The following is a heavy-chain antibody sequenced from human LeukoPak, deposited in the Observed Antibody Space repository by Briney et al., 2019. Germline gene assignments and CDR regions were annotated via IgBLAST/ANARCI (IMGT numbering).Heavy chain of an antibody. D-gene: IGHD3-10*01. CDR1: GDSVSNGNYY. V-gene: IGHV4-61*03. J-gene: IGHJ4*02. Sequence: SETPSLTCTVSGDSVSNGNYYWSWLRQPPGKALEWIGYIYYTGKTYYNPSLAGRVTILVDTSRNHFSVKLSSVTAADTAVYYCARSQNYYGSGDYWSQGTLVTVSS. CDR3: ARSQNYYGSGDY. CDR2: IYYTGKT.